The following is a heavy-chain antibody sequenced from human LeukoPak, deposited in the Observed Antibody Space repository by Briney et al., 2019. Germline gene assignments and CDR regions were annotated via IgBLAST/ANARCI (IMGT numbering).Heavy chain of an antibody. Sequence: PGGSLRLSCAASGFTFSSYAMHWVRQAPGKGLEWVAVISYDGSNKYYADSVKGRFTISRDNSKNTLYLQMNSLRAEDTAVYYCAASSLIAVAGTDYWGQGTLVTVSS. CDR3: AASSLIAVAGTDY. V-gene: IGHV3-30-3*01. CDR2: ISYDGSNK. D-gene: IGHD6-19*01. CDR1: GFTFSSYA. J-gene: IGHJ4*02.